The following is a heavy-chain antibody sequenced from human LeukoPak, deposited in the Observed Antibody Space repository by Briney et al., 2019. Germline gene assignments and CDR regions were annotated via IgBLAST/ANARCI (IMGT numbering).Heavy chain of an antibody. CDR2: ISSSSSTI. V-gene: IGHV3-48*01. Sequence: GGSLRLSCAASGFTFSSYSMNWVRQAPGKGLEWVSYISSSSSTIYYADSVKGRFTISRDNAKNSLYLQMNSLRAADTAVYYCASAPADYYYYMDVWGKGTTVTVSS. CDR3: ASAPADYYYYMDV. CDR1: GFTFSSYS. J-gene: IGHJ6*03.